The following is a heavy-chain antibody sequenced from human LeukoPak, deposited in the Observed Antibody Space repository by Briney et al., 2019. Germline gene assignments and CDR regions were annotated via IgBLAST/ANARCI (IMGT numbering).Heavy chain of an antibody. D-gene: IGHD3-10*01. Sequence: GRSLGLSCAASGFTFSSYGMHWVRQAPGKGLEWVAVISYDGSNKYYADSVKGRFTISRDNSKNTLYLQMNSLRAEDTAVYYCAKEVRRAYYGSGRRLDYWGQGTLVTVSS. CDR1: GFTFSSYG. CDR2: ISYDGSNK. V-gene: IGHV3-30*18. CDR3: AKEVRRAYYGSGRRLDY. J-gene: IGHJ4*02.